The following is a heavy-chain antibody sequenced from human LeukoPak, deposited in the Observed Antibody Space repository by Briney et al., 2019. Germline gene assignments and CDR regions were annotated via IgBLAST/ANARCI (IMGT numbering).Heavy chain of an antibody. D-gene: IGHD2-15*01. CDR2: MNPNSGNT. CDR3: AKDSENTGYCSGGSCYTFDY. Sequence: ASVKVSCKASGYTFTSYDINWVRQATGQGLEWMGWMNPNSGNTGYAQKFQGRVTMTRNTSISTAYMELSSLRSEDTALYYCAKDSENTGYCSGGSCYTFDYWGQGTLVTVSS. CDR1: GYTFTSYD. J-gene: IGHJ4*02. V-gene: IGHV1-8*01.